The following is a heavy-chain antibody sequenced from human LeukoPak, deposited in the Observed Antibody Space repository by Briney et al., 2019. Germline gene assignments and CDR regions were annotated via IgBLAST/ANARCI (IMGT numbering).Heavy chain of an antibody. D-gene: IGHD2-2*01. J-gene: IGHJ5*02. V-gene: IGHV1-69*13. CDR3: AREGYFSSPFDP. CDR2: IIPIFGTA. Sequence: GASVKVSCKASGGTFSSYAISWVRQAPGQGLEWMGGIIPIFGTANYAQKFQGRVTITADESTSTAYMELSSLRSDDTAVYYCAREGYFSSPFDPWGQGTLVTVSS. CDR1: GGTFSSYA.